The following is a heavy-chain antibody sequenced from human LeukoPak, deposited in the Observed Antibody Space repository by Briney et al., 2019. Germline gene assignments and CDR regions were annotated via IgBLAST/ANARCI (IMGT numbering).Heavy chain of an antibody. V-gene: IGHV4-59*12. D-gene: IGHD6-13*01. CDR2: IYYSGST. Sequence: SETLSLTCTVSGGSISSYYWSWIRQPPGKGLEWIGYIYYSGSTNYNPSLKSRVTISVDTSKNQFSLKLSSVTAADTAVYYCARGLNSSPVSYFDYWGQGTLVTVSS. CDR1: GGSISSYY. CDR3: ARGLNSSPVSYFDY. J-gene: IGHJ4*02.